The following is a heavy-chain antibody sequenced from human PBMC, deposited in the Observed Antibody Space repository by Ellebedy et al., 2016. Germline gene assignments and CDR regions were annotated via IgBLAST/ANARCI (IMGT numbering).Heavy chain of an antibody. V-gene: IGHV3-30*04. CDR1: GFTFSNYA. CDR3: ARDDGSYYFDY. J-gene: IGHJ4*02. Sequence: GGSLRLSCAASGFTFSNYAMHWVRQAPGEGLEWVAVISFDGNNKYYADSVKGRFTISRDNSKNTLYLQMNSLRAEDTAIYYCARDDGSYYFDYWGQGTLVTVSS. CDR2: ISFDGNNK. D-gene: IGHD1-26*01.